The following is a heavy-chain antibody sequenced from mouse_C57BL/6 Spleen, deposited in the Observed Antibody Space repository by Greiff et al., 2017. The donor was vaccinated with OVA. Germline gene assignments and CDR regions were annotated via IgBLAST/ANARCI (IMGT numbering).Heavy chain of an antibody. CDR2: IDPENGDT. D-gene: IGHD1-1*02. CDR1: GFNIKDDY. Sequence: EVQLVESGAELVRPGASVKLSCTASGFNIKDDYMHWVKQRPEQGLEWIGWIDPENGDTEYASKFQGKATITADTSSNTAYLQLSSLTSEDTAVYYCTRYGPFAYWGQGTLVTVSA. J-gene: IGHJ3*01. V-gene: IGHV14-4*01. CDR3: TRYGPFAY.